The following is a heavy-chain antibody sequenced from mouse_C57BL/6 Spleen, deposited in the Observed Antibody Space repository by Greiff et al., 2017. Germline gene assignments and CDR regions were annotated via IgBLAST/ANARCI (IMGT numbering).Heavy chain of an antibody. CDR2: IYPSDSET. J-gene: IGHJ3*01. Sequence: QVQLQQPGAELVRPGSSVKLSCKASGYTFTSYWMDWVKQRPGQGLEWIGNIYPSDSETHYNQKFKDKATLTVDKSSSTAYMQLSSLTSEDSAVYYCARRPYYGNHGGCAYWGQGTLVTVSA. D-gene: IGHD2-10*01. CDR3: ARRPYYGNHGGCAY. V-gene: IGHV1-61*01. CDR1: GYTFTSYW.